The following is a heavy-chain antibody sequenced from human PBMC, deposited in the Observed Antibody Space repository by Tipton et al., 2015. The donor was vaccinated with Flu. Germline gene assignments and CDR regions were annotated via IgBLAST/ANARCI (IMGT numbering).Heavy chain of an antibody. CDR1: GGSVSSSSYY. J-gene: IGHJ6*02. Sequence: TLSLTCTVSGGSVSSSSYYWGWIRQPPGMGLEWIGIIYYSGTTSYNSSLRSRVTISEDTSKNQFSLRLTSVTAADAAVYYCARGRVGGYGMDVWGQGTTVSVSS. CDR2: IYYSGTT. V-gene: IGHV4-39*07. CDR3: ARGRVGGYGMDV.